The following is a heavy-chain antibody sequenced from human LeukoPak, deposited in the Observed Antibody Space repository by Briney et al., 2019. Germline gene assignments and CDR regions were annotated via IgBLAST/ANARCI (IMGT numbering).Heavy chain of an antibody. V-gene: IGHV2-5*02. D-gene: IGHD3-22*01. CDR1: GFSLSTSGVG. CDR2: IYWDYDK. J-gene: IGHJ3*02. CDR3: AHFDYDSSGPDAFDI. Sequence: ESGPTLVKPTQTLTLTCTFSGFSLSTSGVGVGWIRQPPGKALEWLALIYWDYDKRYSPSLKSRLTITKDTSKNQVVLTMTNMDPVDTATYYCAHFDYDSSGPDAFDIWGQGTMVTVSS.